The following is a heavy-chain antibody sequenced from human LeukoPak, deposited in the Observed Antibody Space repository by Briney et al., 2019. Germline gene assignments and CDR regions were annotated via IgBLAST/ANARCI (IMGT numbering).Heavy chain of an antibody. CDR3: ARDGEVATNDY. J-gene: IGHJ4*02. V-gene: IGHV3-23*01. Sequence: GGSLRLSCAASGFTFSSYAMSWVRQAPGKGLEWVSAISGSAGSTYYADSVKGRFTISRDNSKNTLYLQMNSLTAEDTAVYYCARDGEVATNDYWGQGTLVTVSS. CDR1: GFTFSSYA. D-gene: IGHD5-12*01. CDR2: ISGSAGST.